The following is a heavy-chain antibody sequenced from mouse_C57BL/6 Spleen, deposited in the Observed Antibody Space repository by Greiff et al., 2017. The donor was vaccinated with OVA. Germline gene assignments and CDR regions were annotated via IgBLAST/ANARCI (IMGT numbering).Heavy chain of an antibody. D-gene: IGHD2-4*01. CDR1: GYTFTSYW. CDR3: ARAYDYDYYAMDY. Sequence: QVQLQQSGAELVRPGSSVKLSCKASGYTFTSYWMDWVKQRPGQGLEWIGNIYPSDSETHYNQKFKDKATLTVDKSSSTAYMQLSSLTSEDSAVYYCARAYDYDYYAMDYWGQGTSVTVSS. J-gene: IGHJ4*01. V-gene: IGHV1-61*01. CDR2: IYPSDSET.